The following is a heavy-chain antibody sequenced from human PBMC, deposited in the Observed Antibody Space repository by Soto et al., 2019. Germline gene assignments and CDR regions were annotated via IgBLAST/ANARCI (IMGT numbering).Heavy chain of an antibody. CDR1: GFTFSSYA. J-gene: IGHJ6*02. CDR3: ARSYCSSTSCYTGNYYYYGMDV. CDR2: ISYDGSNK. D-gene: IGHD2-2*02. V-gene: IGHV3-30-3*01. Sequence: QVQLVESGGGVVQPGRSLRLSCAASGFTFSSYAMHWVRQAPGKGLEWVAVISYDGSNKYYADSVKGRFTISRDNSNTLYLQMNSLRAEDTAVYYCARSYCSSTSCYTGNYYYYGMDVWGQGTTVTVSS.